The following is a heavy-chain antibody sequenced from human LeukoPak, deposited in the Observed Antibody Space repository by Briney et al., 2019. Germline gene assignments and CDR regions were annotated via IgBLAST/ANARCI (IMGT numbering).Heavy chain of an antibody. V-gene: IGHV3-7*01. CDR3: AREYDYGDPGIDY. J-gene: IGHJ4*02. Sequence: GGSLRLSCAASGFTFRSYWMSWVRQAPGKGLEWVANINQDGSEKNYVDSVKGRFTIFRDNPKNSLYLEMDSRRVEDTAVYYCAREYDYGDPGIDYWGQGALVTVSS. D-gene: IGHD4-17*01. CDR2: INQDGSEK. CDR1: GFTFRSYW.